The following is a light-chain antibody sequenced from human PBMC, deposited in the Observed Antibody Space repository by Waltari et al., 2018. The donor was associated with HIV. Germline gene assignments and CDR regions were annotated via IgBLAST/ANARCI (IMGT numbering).Light chain of an antibody. J-gene: IGLJ3*02. CDR3: AAWDDTLDGWV. Sequence: QSVLTQPPSASGTPGQRVTISCSGSSSNIGRDTVNWYQQLQGTAPKLLIYFNNQRPSGVPDRFSGSKSGTSASLAISGLQSEDEADYYCAAWDDTLDGWVFGGGTKLTVL. V-gene: IGLV1-44*01. CDR1: SSNIGRDT. CDR2: FNN.